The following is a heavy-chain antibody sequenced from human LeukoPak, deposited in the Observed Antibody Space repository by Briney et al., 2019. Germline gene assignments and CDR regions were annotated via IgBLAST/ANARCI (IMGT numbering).Heavy chain of an antibody. CDR1: GGSISSYY. D-gene: IGHD2-21*02. J-gene: IGHJ6*03. CDR2: IYTSGTI. V-gene: IGHV4-4*07. Sequence: SETLSLTCTVSGGSISSYYWSWIRQPAGTALEGIGRIYTSGTITYNPSLKSRVTMSVDTSKNQFSLKLGSVTAADTAVYYCAGDCHGGAVVVTWGYYYYYMDVWGKGTTVTISS. CDR3: AGDCHGGAVVVTWGYYYYYMDV.